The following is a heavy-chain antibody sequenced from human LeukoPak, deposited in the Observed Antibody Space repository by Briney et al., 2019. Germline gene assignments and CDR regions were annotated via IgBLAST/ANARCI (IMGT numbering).Heavy chain of an antibody. Sequence: SETLSLTCTVSGGSISSYYWSWIRHPPGKGLEWIGYIYTSGSTNYNPSLKIRVTISVDTSKNQFPLKLSSVTAADTAVYYCARGDGKRLRSFPLVLYFDYWGQGTLVTVSS. D-gene: IGHD4-17*01. J-gene: IGHJ4*02. V-gene: IGHV4-4*09. CDR2: IYTSGST. CDR1: GGSISSYY. CDR3: ARGDGKRLRSFPLVLYFDY.